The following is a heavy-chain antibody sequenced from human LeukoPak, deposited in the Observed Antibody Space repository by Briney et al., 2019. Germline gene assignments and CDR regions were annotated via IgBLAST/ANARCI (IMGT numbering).Heavy chain of an antibody. J-gene: IGHJ4*02. CDR3: ARDPLYGSGTYFFDW. D-gene: IGHD3-10*01. CDR2: INPNSGGT. CDR1: GYTFTGYY. Sequence: ASVKVSCKASGYTFTGYYMHWVRQAPGQGLGWMGWINPNSGGTNYAQKFQGRVTMTRDTSISTAYMELRRLRSDDTAVYYCARDPLYGSGTYFFDWWGQGILVTVSS. V-gene: IGHV1-2*02.